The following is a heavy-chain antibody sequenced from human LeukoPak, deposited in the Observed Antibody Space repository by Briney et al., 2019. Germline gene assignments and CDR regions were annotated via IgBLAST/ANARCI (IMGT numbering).Heavy chain of an antibody. Sequence: PGGSLRLSCAASGFTSSDYYMSWIRQAPGKGLEWVSYISSSVSTIYYAASVKGRFTIFRDYTKNSVYLQMNRLRAEDTAVYYCARCGLGSGRSDQYGLDVWGQGTTVTVSS. V-gene: IGHV3-11*01. CDR1: GFTSSDYY. CDR3: ARCGLGSGRSDQYGLDV. CDR2: ISSSVSTI. J-gene: IGHJ6*02. D-gene: IGHD3-10*01.